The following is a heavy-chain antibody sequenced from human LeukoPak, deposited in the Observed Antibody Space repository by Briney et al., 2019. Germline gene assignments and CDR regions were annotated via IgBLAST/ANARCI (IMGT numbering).Heavy chain of an antibody. Sequence: PGGSLRLSCAASGFTFSSYATHWVRQAPGKGLEWVAVISYDGSNKYYADSVKGRFTISRDNSKNTLYLQMNSLRAEDTAVYYCARPAGYYDFWSGRTLDYWGQGTLVTVSS. CDR2: ISYDGSNK. J-gene: IGHJ4*02. CDR1: GFTFSSYA. D-gene: IGHD3-3*01. CDR3: ARPAGYYDFWSGRTLDY. V-gene: IGHV3-30-3*01.